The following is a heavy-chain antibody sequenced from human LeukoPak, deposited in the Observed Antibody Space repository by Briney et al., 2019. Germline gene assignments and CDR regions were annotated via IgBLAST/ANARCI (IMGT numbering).Heavy chain of an antibody. CDR3: ARDAWIQLWSGYYYYYMDV. D-gene: IGHD5-18*01. CDR2: ISYDGSNK. V-gene: IGHV3-30*04. Sequence: GGSLRLSCAASGFTFSSYAMHWVRQAPGKGLEWVAVISYDGSNKYYADSVKGRFTISRDNSKNTLYLQMNSLRAEDTALYYCARDAWIQLWSGYYYYYMDVWGKGTTVTVSS. CDR1: GFTFSSYA. J-gene: IGHJ6*03.